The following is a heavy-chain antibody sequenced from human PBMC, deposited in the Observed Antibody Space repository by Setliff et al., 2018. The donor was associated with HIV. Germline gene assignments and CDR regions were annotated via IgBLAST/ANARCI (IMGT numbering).Heavy chain of an antibody. CDR1: GGSFNGYY. CDR3: ARGMVRGLRWDS. D-gene: IGHD3-10*01. J-gene: IGHJ4*02. Sequence: SETLSLTCAVYGGSFNGYYRSWIRQPPGKGLERIGEVIHSGSTNYNPSLKSRVTISVDTSKNQFSLKLSSVTAADTAVYYCARGMVRGLRWDSWGQGTLVTVSS. CDR2: VIHSGST. V-gene: IGHV4-34*01.